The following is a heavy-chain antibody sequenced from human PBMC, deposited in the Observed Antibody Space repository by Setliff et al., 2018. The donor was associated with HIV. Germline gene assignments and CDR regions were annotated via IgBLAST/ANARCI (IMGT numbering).Heavy chain of an antibody. V-gene: IGHV4-39*07. Sequence: SETLSLTCTVSGGSITRTPYYWGWIRQPPGKGLEWIGSIHHSGTAYDNPSLKSRVTISVDPSKKYFSLKLTSVTAADTAMYYCATYSAGEGGRGHWGQGTLVTVSS. CDR3: ATYSAGEGGRGH. D-gene: IGHD2-15*01. J-gene: IGHJ4*02. CDR2: IHHSGTA. CDR1: GGSITRTPYY.